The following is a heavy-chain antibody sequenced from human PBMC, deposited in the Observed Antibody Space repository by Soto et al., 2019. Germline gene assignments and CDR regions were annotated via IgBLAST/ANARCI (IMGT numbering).Heavy chain of an antibody. V-gene: IGHV3-33*01. CDR1: GFTFRSYG. Sequence: QVQLVESGGGVVQPGRSLRLSCAASGFTFRSYGMNWVRQAPGKGLEWVAVIWYDGSNKYYADSVKGRFTISRDNSKNTLYLQMNSLRAEDTAVYYCARTKAVAAKTQYYFDYWGQGTLVTVSS. CDR3: ARTKAVAAKTQYYFDY. CDR2: IWYDGSNK. J-gene: IGHJ4*02. D-gene: IGHD6-19*01.